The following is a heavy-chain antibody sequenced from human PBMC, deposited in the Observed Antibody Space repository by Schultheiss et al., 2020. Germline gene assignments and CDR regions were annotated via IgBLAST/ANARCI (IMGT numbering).Heavy chain of an antibody. CDR3: ASSGRDYYYGMDV. J-gene: IGHJ6*02. Sequence: SVKVSCKPSGYTFTDHTIHWVRQAPGQGLEWMGGIIPIFGTANYAQKFQGRVTITADESTSTAYMELSSLRSEDTAVYYCASSGRDYYYGMDVWGQGTTVTVSS. D-gene: IGHD3-10*01. CDR1: GYTFTDHT. V-gene: IGHV1-69*13. CDR2: IIPIFGTA.